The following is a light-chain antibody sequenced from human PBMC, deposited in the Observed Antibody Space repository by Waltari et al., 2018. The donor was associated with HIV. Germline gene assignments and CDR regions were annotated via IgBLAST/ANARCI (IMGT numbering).Light chain of an antibody. CDR1: QNIANY. CDR2: AAT. CDR3: QQTYSTPPYT. Sequence: DIQMTQSPSALSASVGDRVTINCRSSQNIANYVNWYRQKVGEAPKPLVFAATTLQSGVPSRFSASGSGTEFTLTIASLEPEDFAMYFCQQTYSTPPYTFGQGTK. J-gene: IGKJ2*01. V-gene: IGKV1-39*01.